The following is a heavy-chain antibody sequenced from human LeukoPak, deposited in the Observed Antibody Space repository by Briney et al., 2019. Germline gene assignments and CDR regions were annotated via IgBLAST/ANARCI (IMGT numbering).Heavy chain of an antibody. CDR2: INPNSGGT. CDR3: ARLHYDSSGYYYVYWFDP. J-gene: IGHJ5*02. Sequence: ASVKVSCKASGYTFTGYYMHWVRQAPGQGLEWMGWINPNSGGTNYAQKFQGRVTMTRDTSISTAYMELSRLRSDDTAVYYCARLHYDSSGYYYVYWFDPWGQGTLVTVSS. V-gene: IGHV1-2*02. CDR1: GYTFTGYY. D-gene: IGHD3-22*01.